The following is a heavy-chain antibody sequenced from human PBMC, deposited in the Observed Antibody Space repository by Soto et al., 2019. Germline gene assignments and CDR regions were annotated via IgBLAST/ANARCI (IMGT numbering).Heavy chain of an antibody. J-gene: IGHJ4*02. V-gene: IGHV1-2*02. D-gene: IGHD1-1*01. CDR3: WVRIAGTXXALSDC. CDR2: SDPKTGGT. CDR1: GYTFTGYN. Sequence: ASVKVSCKASGYTFTGYNVPWVRQAPGQGLEWMGWSDPKTGGTKYAQKFQGKVIMTTDTPSTTGYMEIIGLHSDDTAVYYCWVRIAGTXXALSDCWGQGTQVTVS.